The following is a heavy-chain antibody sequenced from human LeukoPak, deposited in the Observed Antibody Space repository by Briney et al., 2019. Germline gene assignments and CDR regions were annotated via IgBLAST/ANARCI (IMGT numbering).Heavy chain of an antibody. CDR1: GYTFTDYF. CDR3: ARDFERPDY. V-gene: IGHV1-2*06. J-gene: IGHJ4*02. CDR2: LNPNSGGT. Sequence: ASVKVSCKASGYTFTDYFIHWVRQAPGQGLEWVGRLNPNSGGTNYAQKFQGRVTMARDTSISTAYMELIRLRSDDTAVYYCARDFERPDYWGQGTLVTVSS.